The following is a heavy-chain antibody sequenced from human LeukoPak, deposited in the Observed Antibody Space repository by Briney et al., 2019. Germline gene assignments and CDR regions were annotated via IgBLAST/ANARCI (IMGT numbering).Heavy chain of an antibody. J-gene: IGHJ4*02. Sequence: PGGSLRLSCSASGFTFSSYAMHWVRQAPGKGLEYVSAISSNGGSTYYADSVKGRFTISRDNSKNTLYLQMSSLRAEDTAVYCCVKTVYGTMVRGVITSPFDYWGQGTLVTVSS. V-gene: IGHV3-64D*06. CDR1: GFTFSSYA. D-gene: IGHD3-10*01. CDR3: VKTVYGTMVRGVITSPFDY. CDR2: ISSNGGST.